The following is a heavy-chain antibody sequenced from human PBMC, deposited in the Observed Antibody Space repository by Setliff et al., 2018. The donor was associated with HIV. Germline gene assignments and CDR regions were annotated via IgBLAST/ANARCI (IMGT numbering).Heavy chain of an antibody. J-gene: IGHJ6*02. CDR3: ARGFRDNSGYYYYGMDV. Sequence: PSETLSLTCAVYGGSFSGYYWSWIRQPPGKGLEWIGEINHSGSTNSKPSLKSRVTISVDTSKKQFSLKVSSVIAADTAVYFCARGFRDNSGYYYYGMDVWGPGTTVTVSS. CDR2: INHSGST. V-gene: IGHV4-34*01. CDR1: GGSFSGYY. D-gene: IGHD3-22*01.